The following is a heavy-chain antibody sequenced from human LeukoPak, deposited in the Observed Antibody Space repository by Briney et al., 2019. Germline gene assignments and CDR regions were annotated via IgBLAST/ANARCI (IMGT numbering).Heavy chain of an antibody. D-gene: IGHD6-13*01. CDR1: GYSFTSHD. CDR2: MNPNSGNT. J-gene: IGHJ4*02. V-gene: IGHV1-8*01. Sequence: GASVKVSRKASGYSFTSHDINWVRQATGQGLEWMGWMNPNSGNTGYAQKFQDRVTMTRNTSISTAYLELSSLGSEDTAMYYCASALKRGSAGTLIDHWGQGTLVTVSS. CDR3: ASALKRGSAGTLIDH.